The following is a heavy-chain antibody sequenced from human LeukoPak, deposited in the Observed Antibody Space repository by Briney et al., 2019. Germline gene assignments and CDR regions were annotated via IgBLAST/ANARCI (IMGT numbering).Heavy chain of an antibody. J-gene: IGHJ3*02. CDR3: AKGCSSGRGLRDAFDI. CDR2: ISGSGGST. V-gene: IGHV3-23*01. CDR1: GFTFSSYA. D-gene: IGHD6-19*01. Sequence: GGSLRLSCAASGFTFSSYAMSWVRQAPGKGLEWVSAISGSGGSTYYADSVKGRFTISRDNSKNTLYLQMNSLRAEDTAVYYCAKGCSSGRGLRDAFDIWGQGTMVTVSS.